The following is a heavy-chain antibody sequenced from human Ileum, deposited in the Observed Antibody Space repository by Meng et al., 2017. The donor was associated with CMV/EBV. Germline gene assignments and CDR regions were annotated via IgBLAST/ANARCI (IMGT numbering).Heavy chain of an antibody. Sequence: GESLKISCAASGFSFSKLGMHWVRQAPGKGLDWLAFIRKDGSDKYYADSVKGRCTISRDSSSSTLYMQLNDLRPDDTAVYYCAKVMSSSSPAFDSWGQGTLVTVSS. CDR2: IRKDGSDK. V-gene: IGHV3-30*02. D-gene: IGHD6-6*01. CDR1: GFSFSKLG. CDR3: AKVMSSSSPAFDS. J-gene: IGHJ4*02.